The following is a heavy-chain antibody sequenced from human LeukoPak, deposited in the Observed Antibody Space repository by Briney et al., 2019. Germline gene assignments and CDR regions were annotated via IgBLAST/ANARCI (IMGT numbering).Heavy chain of an antibody. Sequence: GGSLRLSCAASGFTFNSYAMSWVRQAPGKGLEWVSAISGSGGSTYYADSVKGRFTISRDNSKNTLYLQMNSLRAEDTAVYYCAKDLGYSYGYANPFDYWGQGTLVTVSS. D-gene: IGHD5-18*01. CDR1: GFTFNSYA. J-gene: IGHJ4*02. V-gene: IGHV3-23*01. CDR3: AKDLGYSYGYANPFDY. CDR2: ISGSGGST.